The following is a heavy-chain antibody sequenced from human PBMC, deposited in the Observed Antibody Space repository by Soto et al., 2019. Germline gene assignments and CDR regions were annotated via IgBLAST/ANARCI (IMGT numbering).Heavy chain of an antibody. Sequence: QVQLVQSGAEVKKPGSSVKVSCKASGGTFSSYAISWVRQAPGQGLEWRGGIIPIFGSSNYAQKFQGRVTITADESTSTAYMDLSSLRSEDTAVYYCARGPVVTAIRLRYFDLWGRGTLVTVS. D-gene: IGHD2-21*02. CDR1: GGTFSSYA. J-gene: IGHJ2*01. CDR2: IIPIFGSS. V-gene: IGHV1-69*01. CDR3: ARGPVVTAIRLRYFDL.